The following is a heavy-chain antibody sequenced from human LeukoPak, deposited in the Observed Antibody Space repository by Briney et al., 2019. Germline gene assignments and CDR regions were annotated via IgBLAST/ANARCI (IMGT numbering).Heavy chain of an antibody. J-gene: IGHJ4*02. CDR2: MNPIGGNT. V-gene: IGHV1-8*01. CDR3: ARGTPQDY. Sequence: GALVKVSCKGSGYTFTSYDINWVRQASGQGLEWMGWMNPIGGNTGYARKFQGRVTMTRNTSISTAYMELSSLVSEDTAVYYCARGTPQDYWGQGTLVTVSS. CDR1: GYTFTSYD.